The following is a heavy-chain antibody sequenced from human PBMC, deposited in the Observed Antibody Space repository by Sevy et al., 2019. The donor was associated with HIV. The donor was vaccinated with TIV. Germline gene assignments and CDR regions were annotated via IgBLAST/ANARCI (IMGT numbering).Heavy chain of an antibody. CDR3: AKGGTYYYDSSGYYPIPIDY. V-gene: IGHV3-23*01. J-gene: IGHJ4*02. D-gene: IGHD3-22*01. CDR1: GFTFSSYA. Sequence: GGSLRLSCAASGFTFSSYAMSWVRQAPGKGLEWVSAISGSGGSTYYADSVKGRFTISRDSSKNTLYLKMNSLRAEDTAIYYCAKGGTYYYDSSGYYPIPIDYWGQGTLVTVSS. CDR2: ISGSGGST.